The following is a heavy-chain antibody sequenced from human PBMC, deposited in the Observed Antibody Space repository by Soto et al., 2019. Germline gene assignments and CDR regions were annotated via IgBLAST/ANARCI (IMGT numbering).Heavy chain of an antibody. D-gene: IGHD2-2*01. J-gene: IGHJ6*02. Sequence: SVKVSCKASGGTFSSYAISWVRQAPGQGLEWMGGIIPIFGTANYAQKFQGRVTITADESTSTACMELSSLRSEDTAVYYCARVSCETSCYSSYYYGMDVWGQGTTVTVSS. CDR1: GGTFSSYA. CDR3: ARVSCETSCYSSYYYGMDV. V-gene: IGHV1-69*13. CDR2: IIPIFGTA.